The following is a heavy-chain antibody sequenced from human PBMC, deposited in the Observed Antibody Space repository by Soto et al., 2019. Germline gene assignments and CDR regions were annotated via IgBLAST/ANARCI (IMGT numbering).Heavy chain of an antibody. Sequence: GGSLRLSCEASGFTFSTYTMSWVRQAPGKGLEWVSGISGTGRSTYYADSVKGRFTISRDNSKNTLYLQMNSLRAEDTALYYCAIFLRVATTYAEFDFWGQGSPVTVSS. J-gene: IGHJ4*02. D-gene: IGHD5-12*01. V-gene: IGHV3-23*01. CDR2: ISGTGRST. CDR3: AIFLRVATTYAEFDF. CDR1: GFTFSTYT.